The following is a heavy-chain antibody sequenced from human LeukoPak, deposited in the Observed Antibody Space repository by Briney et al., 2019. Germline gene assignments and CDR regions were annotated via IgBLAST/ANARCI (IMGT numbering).Heavy chain of an antibody. V-gene: IGHV3-30*04. D-gene: IGHD3-22*01. CDR1: GFTFSSYA. CDR2: ISYDGSNK. Sequence: GGSLRLSCAASGFTFSSYAMHWVRQAPGKGLEWVAVISYDGSNKYYADSVKGRFTISRDNSKNTLYLQMNSLGAEDSAVYYCARDRGRYFDSSGHYYFDYWGQGTLVTVSS. CDR3: ARDRGRYFDSSGHYYFDY. J-gene: IGHJ4*02.